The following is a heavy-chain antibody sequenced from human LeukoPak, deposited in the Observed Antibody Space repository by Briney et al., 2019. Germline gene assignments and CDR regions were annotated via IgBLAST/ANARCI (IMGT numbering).Heavy chain of an antibody. J-gene: IGHJ3*02. CDR2: IYHSGST. CDR1: GYYISSGYY. CDR3: ARDHYYDSRGI. V-gene: IGHV4-38-2*02. Sequence: SETLSLTCTVSGYYISSGYYWGWIRQPPGKGLEWIGSIYHSGSTYYNPSLKSRVTISVDTSKNQFSLKLSSVTAADTAVYYCARDHYYDSRGIWGQGTMVTVSS. D-gene: IGHD3-22*01.